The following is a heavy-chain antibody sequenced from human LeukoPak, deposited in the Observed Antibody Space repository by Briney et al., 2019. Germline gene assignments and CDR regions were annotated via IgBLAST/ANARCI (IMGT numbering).Heavy chain of an antibody. J-gene: IGHJ5*02. Sequence: GRFLRLSCAATGFSFSTYGMHWVRQAPGKGLEWVAAISNDGNRKYYADSVKGRFTISRDNSKNTLYLQMNSLRAEDTAVYYCARDSLGMGWFDPWGQGTLVTVSS. CDR3: ARDSLGMGWFDP. D-gene: IGHD7-27*01. CDR1: GFSFSTYG. CDR2: ISNDGNRK. V-gene: IGHV3-30*03.